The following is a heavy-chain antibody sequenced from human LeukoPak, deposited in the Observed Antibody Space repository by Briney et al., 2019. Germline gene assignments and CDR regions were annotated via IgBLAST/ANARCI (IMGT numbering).Heavy chain of an antibody. D-gene: IGHD3-22*01. CDR2: ISYDGSNK. J-gene: IGHJ4*02. CDR1: GFTFSSYA. V-gene: IGHV3-30-3*01. CDR3: ARGGYYYDSSGHPDYFDY. Sequence: PGGSLRLSCAASGFTFSSYAMHWVRQAPGKGLEWVAVISYDGSNKYYADSVEGRFTISRDNSKNTLYLQMNSLRAEDTAVHYCARGGYYYDSSGHPDYFDYWGQGTLVTVSS.